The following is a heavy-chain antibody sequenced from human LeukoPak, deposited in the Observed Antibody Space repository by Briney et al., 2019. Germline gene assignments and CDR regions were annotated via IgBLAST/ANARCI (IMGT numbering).Heavy chain of an antibody. CDR2: IYHSGST. V-gene: IGHV4-30-2*01. Sequence: SQTLSLTCAVSGGSISSGGYSWSWIRQPPGKGLEWIGYIYHSGSTYYNPSLKSRVTISVDRSKNQFSLKLSSVTAADTAVYYCARGGPGYSSSWYIPYWGQGTLVTVSS. CDR1: GGSISSGGYS. D-gene: IGHD6-13*01. J-gene: IGHJ4*02. CDR3: ARGGPGYSSSWYIPY.